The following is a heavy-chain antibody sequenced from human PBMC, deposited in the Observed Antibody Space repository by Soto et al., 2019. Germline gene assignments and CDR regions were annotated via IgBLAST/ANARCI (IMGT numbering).Heavy chain of an antibody. D-gene: IGHD2-21*01. CDR1: GYTFTTYD. V-gene: IGHV1-8*01. J-gene: IGHJ4*02. CDR3: VGVLGSKDS. Sequence: QVQLVQSGAEVKKPGASVKVSCKASGYTFTTYDINWVRQATGQGLEWVGWMNPKSGYTGFAQKFQGRVSITRNTPISTAYRELGSLKSGDRALYYVVGVLGSKDSWAKGTLVTVPS. CDR2: MNPKSGYT.